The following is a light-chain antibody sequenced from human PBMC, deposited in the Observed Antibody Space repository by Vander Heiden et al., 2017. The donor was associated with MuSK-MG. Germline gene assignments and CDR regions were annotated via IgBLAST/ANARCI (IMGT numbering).Light chain of an antibody. CDR2: DVS. Sequence: QSALTQPASVSGSPGHSLTISCTGTSSDVGGYNYVSWYQQHPGKAPKLMIYDVSNRPSGVSNRFSGSKSGNTASLTISGLQAEDEADYYCSSYTSSSTLEVVFGGGTKLTVL. CDR1: SSDVGGYNY. CDR3: SSYTSSSTLEVV. V-gene: IGLV2-14*03. J-gene: IGLJ2*01.